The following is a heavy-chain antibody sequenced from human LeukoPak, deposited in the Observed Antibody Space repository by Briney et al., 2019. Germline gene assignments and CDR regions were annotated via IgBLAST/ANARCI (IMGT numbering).Heavy chain of an antibody. CDR3: AKHGENTVAGRYHDS. Sequence: GGSLRLSCAASGFTFSSYGMHWVRQAPGKGLGWVAVISYDGSNKYYADSVKGRFTISRDNSKNTLYLQMSSLRTEDTAMYYGAKHGENTVAGRYHDSWGRGPLVTVSS. CDR1: GFTFSSYG. D-gene: IGHD6-19*01. V-gene: IGHV3-33*05. J-gene: IGHJ4*02. CDR2: ISYDGSNK.